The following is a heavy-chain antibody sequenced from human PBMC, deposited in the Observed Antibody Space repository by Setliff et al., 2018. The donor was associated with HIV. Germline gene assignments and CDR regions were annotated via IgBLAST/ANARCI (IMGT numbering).Heavy chain of an antibody. D-gene: IGHD6-13*01. CDR3: ARDRAYSSSWYYDY. CDR2: INAGNGNT. CDR1: GYTFSSYG. J-gene: IGHJ4*02. V-gene: IGHV1-3*01. Sequence: GAPVKVSCKASGYTFSSYGMNWVRQAPGQGLEWMGWINAGNGNTKYSQKFQGRVTITRDTSASTAYMELSSLRSEDTAVYYCARDRAYSSSWYYDYWGQGTLVTVSS.